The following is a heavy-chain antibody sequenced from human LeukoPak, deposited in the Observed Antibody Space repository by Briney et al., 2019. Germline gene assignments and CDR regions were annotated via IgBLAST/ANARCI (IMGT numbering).Heavy chain of an antibody. D-gene: IGHD3-22*01. CDR1: IFTFSSSV. CDR2: ISYDGSDK. V-gene: IGHV3-30*14. Sequence: GGSLRLSCAASIFTFSSSVMRWVRQAPGKGLEWVAAISYDGSDKYYADSVKGRFTTSRDNSKNTLYLQVNNLRGEDTAVYHCARASTWVPGKDSSGYYYPYAFDIWGQGTMVTVSS. J-gene: IGHJ3*02. CDR3: ARASTWVPGKDSSGYYYPYAFDI.